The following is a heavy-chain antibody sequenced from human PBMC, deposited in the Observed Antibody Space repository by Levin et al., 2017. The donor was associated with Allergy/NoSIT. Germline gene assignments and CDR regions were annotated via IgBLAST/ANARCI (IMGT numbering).Heavy chain of an antibody. Sequence: HPGGSLRLSCAASGFTFSKYNMNWVRQAPGKGLEWVSYINSRSSTTYDADSVKGRFTISRDNAKNSLYLQMNSLREEDTAVYYCARDWSIGYTHGSLDYWGQGTLVTVSS. CDR1: GFTFSKYN. D-gene: IGHD5-18*01. CDR3: ARDWSIGYTHGSLDY. J-gene: IGHJ4*02. V-gene: IGHV3-48*02. CDR2: INSRSSTT.